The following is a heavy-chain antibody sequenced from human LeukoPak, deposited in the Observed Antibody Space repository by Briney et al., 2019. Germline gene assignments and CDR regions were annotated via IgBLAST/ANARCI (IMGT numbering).Heavy chain of an antibody. CDR1: GYTFTSYY. Sequence: ASVTVSCKASGYTFTSYYMHWVRQAPGQGLEWMGIINPSGGSTIYAQKFQGRVTMTRDTSTSTVYMELNSLRSEDTAVYYCARSGTTNSYFDYWGQGTLVTVSS. CDR3: ARSGTTNSYFDY. D-gene: IGHD1-1*01. V-gene: IGHV1-46*01. CDR2: INPSGGST. J-gene: IGHJ4*02.